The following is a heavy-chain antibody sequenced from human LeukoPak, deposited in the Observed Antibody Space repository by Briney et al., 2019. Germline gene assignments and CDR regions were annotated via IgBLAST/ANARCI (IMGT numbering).Heavy chain of an antibody. Sequence: GGSLRLSCEASGFTFSSYALSWVRQAPGKGLEWVAAIGGDSSTYYTGSVRGRFTISRDNSKNTLYLQMNSLRAEDTAVYYCAKVTTEGYFDYWGQGTLVTVSS. CDR1: GFTFSSYA. CDR3: AKVTTEGYFDY. D-gene: IGHD3-3*01. J-gene: IGHJ4*02. CDR2: IGGDSST. V-gene: IGHV3-23*01.